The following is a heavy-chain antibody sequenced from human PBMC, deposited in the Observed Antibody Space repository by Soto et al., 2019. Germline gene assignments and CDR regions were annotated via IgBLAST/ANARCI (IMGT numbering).Heavy chain of an antibody. CDR1: GGSISSSSYY. CDR3: AIFRTYYYDSSGYYRLFDY. D-gene: IGHD3-22*01. J-gene: IGHJ4*02. CDR2: IYYSGST. V-gene: IGHV4-39*01. Sequence: SETLSLTCTVSGGSISSSSYYWGWIRQPPGKGLEWIGSIYYSGSTYYNPSLKGRVTISVDTSKNQFSLKLSSVTAADTAVYYCAIFRTYYYDSSGYYRLFDYWGQGTLVTVSS.